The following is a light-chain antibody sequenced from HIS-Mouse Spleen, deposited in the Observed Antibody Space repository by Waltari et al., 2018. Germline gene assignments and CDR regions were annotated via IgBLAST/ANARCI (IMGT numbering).Light chain of an antibody. Sequence: SYELTQPPSVSVSPGQTARITCSGDALTKKYEYWYQHQSGQAPVLVIYEDSKRPSGIPERFSGSSSGTMATLTISGAQVEDEADYYCYSTDSSGNHRVFGGGTKLTVL. CDR1: ALTKKY. CDR2: EDS. J-gene: IGLJ2*01. V-gene: IGLV3-10*01. CDR3: YSTDSSGNHRV.